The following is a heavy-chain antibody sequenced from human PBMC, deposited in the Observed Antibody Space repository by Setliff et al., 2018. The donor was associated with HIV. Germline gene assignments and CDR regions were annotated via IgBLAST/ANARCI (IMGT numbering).Heavy chain of an antibody. V-gene: IGHV1-46*01. CDR2: INPSGGST. J-gene: IGHJ6*02. D-gene: IGHD6-19*01. Sequence: ASVKVSCKASGYTLTSYYMHWVRQAPGQGLEWMGMINPSGGSTSYAQKFQGRVTMTRDTSTSTVYMELSGLRSEDTAVYYCARRVAGTVYYYGMDVWGQGTTVTVSS. CDR3: ARRVAGTVYYYGMDV. CDR1: GYTLTSYY.